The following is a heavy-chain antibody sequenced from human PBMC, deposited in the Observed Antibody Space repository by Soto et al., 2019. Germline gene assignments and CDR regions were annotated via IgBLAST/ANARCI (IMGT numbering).Heavy chain of an antibody. D-gene: IGHD2-2*01. J-gene: IGHJ6*01. CDR2: ISYHGTNK. CDR1: GFTFSSYA. V-gene: IGHV3-30-3*01. Sequence: PGGSLRLSCAASGFTFSSYAMHWVRQAPGKGLEWVAVISYHGTNKHYADSVRGQFTISRDNSKNTLYLQMNSLRVEDTAVYYCTGGTELVYCTSTSCPGIDVWGQGTTVTVSS. CDR3: TGGTELVYCTSTSCPGIDV.